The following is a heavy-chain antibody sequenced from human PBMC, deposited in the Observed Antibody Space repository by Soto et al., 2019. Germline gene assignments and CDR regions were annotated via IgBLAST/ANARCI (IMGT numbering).Heavy chain of an antibody. V-gene: IGHV4-61*08. CDR1: GGSVSSGDYY. D-gene: IGHD3-10*01. Sequence: PSETLSLTCTVSGGSVSSGDYYWSWIRQPPGKGLEWIGHIYYSGSTSFNPSLKSRVTISVDTSKNRFSLKVNSVAAADTAVYYCARGVTTNRGVIVIVYYFDYWGPGTLVTVSS. CDR3: ARGVTTNRGVIVIVYYFDY. J-gene: IGHJ4*02. CDR2: IYYSGST.